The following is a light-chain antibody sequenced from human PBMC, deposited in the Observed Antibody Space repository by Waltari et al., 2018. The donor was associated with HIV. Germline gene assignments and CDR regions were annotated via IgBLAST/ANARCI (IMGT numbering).Light chain of an antibody. CDR2: SNN. V-gene: IGLV1-44*01. Sequence: QSVLTQPPSASGTPGQNVTISCSGNTSNIGTNIVNWYQQFHGAAPKLLIYSNNQRPSGVPARFSGSKSGTSASLAISGLQSEDEADYFCAAWDDTLNGLFGGGTKLTVL. CDR3: AAWDDTLNGL. J-gene: IGLJ2*01. CDR1: TSNIGTNI.